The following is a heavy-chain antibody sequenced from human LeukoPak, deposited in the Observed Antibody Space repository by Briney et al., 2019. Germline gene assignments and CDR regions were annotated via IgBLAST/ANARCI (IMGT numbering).Heavy chain of an antibody. D-gene: IGHD5-24*01. V-gene: IGHV4-34*01. Sequence: SEPLSLTCAVYGGSFSGYYWGWFRQPPGKGLGWIGEINHSGSTNYNPSLKSRVTISVDTSKNQFSLKLSSVTAADTAVYYCARAVRDVDGHSFDYWGQGTLVTVSS. CDR3: ARAVRDVDGHSFDY. J-gene: IGHJ4*01. CDR1: GGSFSGYY. CDR2: INHSGST.